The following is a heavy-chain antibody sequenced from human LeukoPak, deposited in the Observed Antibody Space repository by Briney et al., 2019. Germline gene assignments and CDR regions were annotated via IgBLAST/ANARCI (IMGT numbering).Heavy chain of an antibody. CDR2: ITSSSNAM. Sequence: PGGSLRLSCAGSGFTFSHYHMNWVRQAPGKGLEWISFITSSSNAMYYADSVMGRFTVSRDNAKNSLYLQMNSLRAEDTAVYYCARAWQWAFDIWGQGTMVTVSS. CDR1: GFTFSHYH. J-gene: IGHJ3*02. D-gene: IGHD2-8*01. V-gene: IGHV3-48*01. CDR3: ARAWQWAFDI.